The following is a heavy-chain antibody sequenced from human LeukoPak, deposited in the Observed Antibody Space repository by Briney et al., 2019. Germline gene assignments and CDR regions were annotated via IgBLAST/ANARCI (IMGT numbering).Heavy chain of an antibody. J-gene: IGHJ6*03. CDR3: ARGENLDYYMDV. CDR1: GFTFSSYA. Sequence: GGSLRLSCAASGFTFSSYAMSWVRQAPGKGLEWVSAISGSGGSTYYADSVKGRFTISRDNSKNTLYLQMNSLRSEDTAVYYCARGENLDYYMDVWGKGTTVTVSS. CDR2: ISGSGGST. V-gene: IGHV3-23*01.